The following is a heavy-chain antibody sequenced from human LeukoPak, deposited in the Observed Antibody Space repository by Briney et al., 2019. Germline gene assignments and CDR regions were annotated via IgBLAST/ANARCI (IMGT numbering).Heavy chain of an antibody. CDR3: ARGYYPPEY. V-gene: IGHV3-7*05. D-gene: IGHD1-26*01. CDR1: GFTFSTYW. CDR2: IKQDGTEK. Sequence: AGGSLRLSCAASGFTFSTYWMNWVRQAPGKGLEWVANIKQDGTEKYYVDSVKGRFTISRDNANNSLYLQTNSLRAEDTAVYYCARGYYPPEYWGPGTLVTVSS. J-gene: IGHJ4*02.